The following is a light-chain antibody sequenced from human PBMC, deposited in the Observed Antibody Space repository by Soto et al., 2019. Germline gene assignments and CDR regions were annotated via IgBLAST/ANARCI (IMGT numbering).Light chain of an antibody. Sequence: EIVLTQSPGTLSLSPGERATLSCRASQSVSSNYLAWYQQKPGQAPRLLIYGASTRATDVPDRFSGSGSRADFTLSISRLEPEDFAVYYCQQYGSSPPRTFGQGTKVEMK. V-gene: IGKV3-20*01. CDR2: GAS. CDR3: QQYGSSPPRT. J-gene: IGKJ1*01. CDR1: QSVSSNY.